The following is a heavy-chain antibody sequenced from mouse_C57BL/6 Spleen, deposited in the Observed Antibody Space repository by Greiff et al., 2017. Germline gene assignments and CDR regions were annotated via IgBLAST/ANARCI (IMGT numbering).Heavy chain of an antibody. V-gene: IGHV1-80*01. Sequence: QVQLQQSGAELVKPGASVKISCKASGYAFSSYWMNWVKQRPGKGLEWIGQIYPGDGDTNYNGKFKGKATLTADKSSSTAYMQLSSLTSEDSAVYFCARSNSNYGYFDVWGTGPTVTVSS. CDR2: IYPGDGDT. CDR1: GYAFSSYW. D-gene: IGHD2-5*01. CDR3: ARSNSNYGYFDV. J-gene: IGHJ1*03.